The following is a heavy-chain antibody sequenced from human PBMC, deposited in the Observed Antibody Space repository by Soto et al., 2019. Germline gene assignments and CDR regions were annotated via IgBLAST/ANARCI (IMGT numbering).Heavy chain of an antibody. CDR1: GGIFTNNA. J-gene: IGHJ6*02. CDR3: ATGGHNDGYNFYHGMDV. CDR2: VIPLFDTA. V-gene: IGHV1-69*01. Sequence: QVQVVQSGAEVKKPGSSVKVSCKVSGGIFTNNAISWVRQDPGQGLEWLGGVIPLFDTAYYAQIFRGRLRISADGATTTGYMELSGLTSTDTAVYFCATGGHNDGYNFYHGMDVWGQGTTVTVS. D-gene: IGHD5-18*01.